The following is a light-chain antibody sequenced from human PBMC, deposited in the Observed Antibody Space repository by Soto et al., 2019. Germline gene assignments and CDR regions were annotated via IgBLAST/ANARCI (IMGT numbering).Light chain of an antibody. CDR3: QQYDNFPWT. CDR2: DAS. CDR1: QDINVY. J-gene: IGKJ1*01. V-gene: IGKV1-33*01. Sequence: DIQMTQSPSSLSASVGDRVTITCRASQDINVYLNWYQQKPGKAPKLLIYDASNLETGVPSRFSGSGSGTDFTFTISSLQPEDIATYYCQQYDNFPWTFGQGTKVEI.